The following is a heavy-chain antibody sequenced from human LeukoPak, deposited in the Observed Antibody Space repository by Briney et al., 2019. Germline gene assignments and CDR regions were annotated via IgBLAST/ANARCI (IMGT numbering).Heavy chain of an antibody. D-gene: IGHD2-2*01. CDR3: ARDLRGSSRVTAYFDY. J-gene: IGHJ4*02. Sequence: ASVKVSCKASGYTFTSYYMHWVRQAPGQGLEWMGIINPSGGSTSYAQKFQGRVTMTRDTSTSTVYMELSSLRPEDTAVYYCARDLRGSSRVTAYFDYWGQGTLVTVSS. V-gene: IGHV1-46*01. CDR2: INPSGGST. CDR1: GYTFTSYY.